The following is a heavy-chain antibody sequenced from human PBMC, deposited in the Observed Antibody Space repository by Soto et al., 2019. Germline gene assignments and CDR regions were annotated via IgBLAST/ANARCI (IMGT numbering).Heavy chain of an antibody. CDR1: GYSFHGFW. CDR3: ARRGAGYNYDY. V-gene: IGHV5-51*01. CDR2: IFPRDPDT. J-gene: IGHJ4*01. D-gene: IGHD5-12*01. Sequence: GESLKISCGASGYSFHGFWMGWVRQMPGKGLEWVGIIFPRDPDTRYSPSFQGQVTISADKSIRTAYLQWSSLKASDAAMYYCARRGAGYNYDYWGHGTLVTVSS.